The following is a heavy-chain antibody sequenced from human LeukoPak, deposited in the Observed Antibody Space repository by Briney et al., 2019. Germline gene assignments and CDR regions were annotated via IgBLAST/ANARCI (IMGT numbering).Heavy chain of an antibody. J-gene: IGHJ4*02. CDR2: IYYSGST. Sequence: PSETLSLTCAVSGYSISSGYYWGWIRRPPGKGREWIGSIYYSGSTYYNPSLKRRVTISVDTSTNQFSLKLSSVTAADTAVYYCARETSGSSIDYWGQGTLVTVSS. D-gene: IGHD1-26*01. CDR1: GYSISSGYY. V-gene: IGHV4-38-2*02. CDR3: ARETSGSSIDY.